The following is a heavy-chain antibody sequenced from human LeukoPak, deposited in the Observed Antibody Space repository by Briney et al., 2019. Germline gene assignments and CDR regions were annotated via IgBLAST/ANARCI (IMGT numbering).Heavy chain of an antibody. Sequence: SVKVSCKASGGTFSSYAISSVRQAPGHGLEWMGGIIPIFGTANYAQKFQGRVTITADESTSTAYMELSSLRSEDTAVYYCARVLYYYDSSGYPGNAFDYWGQGTLVTVSS. D-gene: IGHD3-22*01. CDR1: GGTFSSYA. J-gene: IGHJ4*02. CDR2: IIPIFGTA. CDR3: ARVLYYYDSSGYPGNAFDY. V-gene: IGHV1-69*13.